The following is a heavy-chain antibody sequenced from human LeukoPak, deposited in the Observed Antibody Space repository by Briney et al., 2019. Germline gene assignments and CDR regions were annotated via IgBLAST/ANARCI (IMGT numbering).Heavy chain of an antibody. CDR3: ARDSIAAAGTLGSYDY. V-gene: IGHV3-21*01. CDR2: ISSSSSYI. D-gene: IGHD6-13*01. CDR1: GFTFSSYS. J-gene: IGHJ4*02. Sequence: GGSLRLSCAASGFTFSSYSMSWVRQAPGKGLEWVSSISSSSSYIYYADSVKGRFTISRDNAKNPLYLQMNSLRAEDTAVYYCARDSIAAAGTLGSYDYWGQGTLVTVSS.